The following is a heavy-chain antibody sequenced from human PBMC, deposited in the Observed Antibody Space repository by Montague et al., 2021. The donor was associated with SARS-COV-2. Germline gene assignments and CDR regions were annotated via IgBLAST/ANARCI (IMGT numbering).Heavy chain of an antibody. CDR2: IYSGGSST. CDR1: GFTFSSYA. Sequence: SLRLSCAASGFTFSSYAMSWVRQAPGKGLEWVSVIYSGGSSTYYXXSVKGRFTISRDNSKNTLYLQMNSLRAEDTAVYYCAKGQGRTIFGVVIPDLYYYYGMDVWGQGTTVTVSS. J-gene: IGHJ6*02. V-gene: IGHV3-23*03. D-gene: IGHD3-3*01. CDR3: AKGQGRTIFGVVIPDLYYYYGMDV.